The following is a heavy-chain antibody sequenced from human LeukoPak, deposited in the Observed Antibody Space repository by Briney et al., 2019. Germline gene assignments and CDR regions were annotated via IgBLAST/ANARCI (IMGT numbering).Heavy chain of an antibody. D-gene: IGHD6-6*01. J-gene: IGHJ4*02. CDR3: ARELPIAVRRGLDY. CDR2: ISTSSSYM. Sequence: GGSLRLSCAASGFTFRSYSMNWVRQAPGKGLEWVSSISTSSSYMYYVDSVKGRFTISRDNAKNSLYLQMNSLRAEDTAVYYCARELPIAVRRGLDYWGQGTLVTVSS. CDR1: GFTFRSYS. V-gene: IGHV3-21*04.